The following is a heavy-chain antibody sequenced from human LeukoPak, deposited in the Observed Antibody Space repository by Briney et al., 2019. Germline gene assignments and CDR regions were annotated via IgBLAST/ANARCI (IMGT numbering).Heavy chain of an antibody. D-gene: IGHD3-10*01. Sequence: SETLSLTCTVSGGSISSSSYYWGWIRQPPGKGLEWIGSIYYSGSTYYNPSLKSRVTISVDTSKNQFSLKLSSVTAADTAVYYCARFIAVVRGIDYWGQGTLVTVSS. CDR3: ARFIAVVRGIDY. V-gene: IGHV4-39*01. J-gene: IGHJ4*02. CDR1: GGSISSSSYY. CDR2: IYYSGST.